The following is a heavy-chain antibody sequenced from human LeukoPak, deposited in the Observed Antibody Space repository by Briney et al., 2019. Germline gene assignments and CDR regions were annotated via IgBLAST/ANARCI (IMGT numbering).Heavy chain of an antibody. J-gene: IGHJ6*03. V-gene: IGHV4-61*02. Sequence: SETLSLTCTVSGGSISSGSYYWSWIRQPAGKGLEWIGRIYTSGSTNYNPSLKSRVTISVDKSKNQFSLKLSSVTDADTAVYYCARGSGGYCSSTSCYKGGYMDVWGKGTTVTVSS. D-gene: IGHD2-2*02. CDR3: ARGSGGYCSSTSCYKGGYMDV. CDR2: IYTSGST. CDR1: GGSISSGSYY.